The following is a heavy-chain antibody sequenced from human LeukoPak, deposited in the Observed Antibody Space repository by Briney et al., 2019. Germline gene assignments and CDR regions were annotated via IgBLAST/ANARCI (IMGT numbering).Heavy chain of an antibody. J-gene: IGHJ4*02. V-gene: IGHV3-74*03. CDR1: GFTFSTYW. CDR2: IRPEGTTT. Sequence: PGWSLRLSCAASGFTFSTYWMHWVRQAPGKGLVWVARIRPEGTTTAYADSVKGRFTISRDNAKNTLFLQMNSLSAEDTAVYYCARDLDWILFDYWGQGTLVTVSS. D-gene: IGHD3-9*01. CDR3: ARDLDWILFDY.